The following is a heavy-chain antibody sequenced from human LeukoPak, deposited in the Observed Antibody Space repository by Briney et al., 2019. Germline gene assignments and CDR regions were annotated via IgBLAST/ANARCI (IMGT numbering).Heavy chain of an antibody. J-gene: IGHJ4*02. D-gene: IGHD3-22*01. CDR2: ISYDGSNK. V-gene: IGHV3-30*04. CDR3: AKTSSGSIGYFDY. Sequence: GRSLRLSCAASGFTFSSYAMHWVRQAPGKGLEWVAVISYDGSNKYYADSVKGRFTISRDNSKNTLYLQMNSLRAGDTAVYYCAKTSSGSIGYFDYWGQGTLVTVSS. CDR1: GFTFSSYA.